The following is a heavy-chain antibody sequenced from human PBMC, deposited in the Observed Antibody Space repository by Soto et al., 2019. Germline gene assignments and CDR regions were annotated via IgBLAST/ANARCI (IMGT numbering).Heavy chain of an antibody. CDR1: GGSISSGGYY. J-gene: IGHJ4*02. CDR3: ASVDSSVLVGKFDY. Sequence: PSETLSLTCTVSGGSISSGGYYWSWIRQHPGKGLEWIGYIYYSGSTYYNPSLKSRVTISVDTSKNQFSLKLSSVTAADTAVYYFASVDSSVLVGKFDYLGQGTLVTVSS. V-gene: IGHV4-31*03. CDR2: IYYSGST. D-gene: IGHD3-22*01.